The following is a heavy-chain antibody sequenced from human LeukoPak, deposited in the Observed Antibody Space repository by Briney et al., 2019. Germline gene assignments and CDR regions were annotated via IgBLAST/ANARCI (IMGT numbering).Heavy chain of an antibody. D-gene: IGHD2-21*01. CDR1: GFTFSSYG. CDR3: AKDYGTGIYYFDY. Sequence: PGRSLRLFCSVSGFTFSSYGMHWVRQAPGKGLEWVAVISYDGSNKYYADSVQGRFTISIDNSKNTLYLQMNSLRPEDTAVYYCAKDYGTGIYYFDYWGQGTLVTVSS. V-gene: IGHV3-30*18. J-gene: IGHJ4*02. CDR2: ISYDGSNK.